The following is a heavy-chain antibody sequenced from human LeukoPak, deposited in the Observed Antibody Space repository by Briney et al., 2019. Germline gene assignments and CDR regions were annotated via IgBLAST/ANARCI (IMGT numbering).Heavy chain of an antibody. Sequence: GGSLRLSCSGSGFTFGDYAMSWFRQAPGKGLEWVGFIRRKAIGGTTAYAASVKGRFTISRDDYKSIAYLQMNSLKSEDTAVYYCTRGYTYGPEYWGQGTRVTVSS. J-gene: IGHJ4*02. CDR2: IRRKAIGGTT. CDR3: TRGYTYGPEY. V-gene: IGHV3-49*03. D-gene: IGHD5-18*01. CDR1: GFTFGDYA.